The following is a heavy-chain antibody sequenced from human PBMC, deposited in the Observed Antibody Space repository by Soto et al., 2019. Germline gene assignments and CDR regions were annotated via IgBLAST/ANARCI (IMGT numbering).Heavy chain of an antibody. Sequence: PSETLSLTCAVSGYSISSGYYWGWIRQPPGKGLEWIGSIYHSGSTYYNPSLKSRVTISVDTSKNQFSLKLSSVTAADTAVYYCARARITMVRGAQSNWFDPWGQGTLVTVSS. CDR2: IYHSGST. CDR1: GYSISSGYY. V-gene: IGHV4-38-2*01. J-gene: IGHJ5*02. CDR3: ARARITMVRGAQSNWFDP. D-gene: IGHD3-10*01.